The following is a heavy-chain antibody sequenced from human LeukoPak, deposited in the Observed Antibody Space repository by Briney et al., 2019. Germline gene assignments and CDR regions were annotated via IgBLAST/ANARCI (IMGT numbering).Heavy chain of an antibody. V-gene: IGHV1-69*13. Sequence: SVKVSCKASGDTFSSYAISWVRQAPGQGLEWLGGIIPIFGTANYAQKFQGRVTITADESTSTAYKELSSLRSEDTAVYYCAREHVDIVATGSLDYWGQGTLVTVSS. CDR2: IIPIFGTA. CDR3: AREHVDIVATGSLDY. D-gene: IGHD5-12*01. CDR1: GDTFSSYA. J-gene: IGHJ4*02.